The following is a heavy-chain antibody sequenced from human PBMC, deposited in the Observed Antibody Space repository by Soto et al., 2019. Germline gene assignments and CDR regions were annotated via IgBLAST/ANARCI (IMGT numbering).Heavy chain of an antibody. CDR2: ISPICDRI. D-gene: IGHD5-18*01. J-gene: IGHJ4*02. CDR3: ARSHSDTTSWCDY. CDR1: GGTFSSYA. V-gene: IGHV1-69*05. Sequence: GASVKVSCKASGGTFSSYAISWVRQAPGQGLERMGGISPICDRINYAQKFQGRVTMTRDTSTSTVHMELSSLTSEDTAVYYCARSHSDTTSWCDYWGQGTLVTVSS.